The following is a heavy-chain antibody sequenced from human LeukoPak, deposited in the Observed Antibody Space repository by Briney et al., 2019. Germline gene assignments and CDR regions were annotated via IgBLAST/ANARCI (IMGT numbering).Heavy chain of an antibody. Sequence: SEALSLTCTVSGGSISSGDYYWGWIRQPPGKGLEWIGTIYYRESTYYNPSLKSRVTIFVDTSKKQFSLKLNSVTAAGTAVYYCARHSRGLDYWGQGTLVTVSS. D-gene: IGHD6-19*01. CDR1: GGSISSGDYY. V-gene: IGHV4-39*01. CDR2: IYYREST. CDR3: ARHSRGLDY. J-gene: IGHJ4*02.